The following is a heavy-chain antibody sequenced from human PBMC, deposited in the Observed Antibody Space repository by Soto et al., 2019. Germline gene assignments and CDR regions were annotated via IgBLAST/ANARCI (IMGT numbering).Heavy chain of an antibody. CDR3: ARDTAGLSY. CDR1: GFTFSNFR. CDR2: ISNDGRST. J-gene: IGHJ4*02. Sequence: EVQLVESGGGLVQPGGSLRLSCAASGFTFSNFRMHWVRQARGKGLVWVALISNDGRSTNHADSVKGRFTISRDNAKSTLYLQLNSLRAEDTAVYYCARDTAGLSYWGQGTLVTVSS. D-gene: IGHD2-21*02. V-gene: IGHV3-74*01.